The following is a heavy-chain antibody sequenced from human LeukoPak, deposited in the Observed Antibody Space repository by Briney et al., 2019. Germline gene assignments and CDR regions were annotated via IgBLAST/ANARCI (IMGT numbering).Heavy chain of an antibody. D-gene: IGHD1-26*01. Sequence: GGSLRLPCAASGFTFSSYAMHWVRQAPGKGLEWVAVISYDGSNKYYADSVKGRFTISRDNSKNTLYLQMNSLRAEDTAVYYCAREGRGSYYFDYWGQGTLVTVSS. CDR2: ISYDGSNK. V-gene: IGHV3-30*01. CDR1: GFTFSSYA. J-gene: IGHJ4*02. CDR3: AREGRGSYYFDY.